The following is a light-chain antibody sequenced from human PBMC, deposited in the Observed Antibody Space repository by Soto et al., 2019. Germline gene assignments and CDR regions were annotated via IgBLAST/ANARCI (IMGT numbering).Light chain of an antibody. V-gene: IGLV2-14*03. CDR3: SSYTASSTLP. CDR1: SSDVGGYNY. CDR2: EVS. Sequence: QSALTQPASVSGSPGQSITISCTGTSSDVGGYNYVSWSQQHPGKAPKLLISEVSNRPSGVSNRFSGSKSGNTASLTISGLQADDEADYYCSSYTASSTLPFGTGTKVTVL. J-gene: IGLJ1*01.